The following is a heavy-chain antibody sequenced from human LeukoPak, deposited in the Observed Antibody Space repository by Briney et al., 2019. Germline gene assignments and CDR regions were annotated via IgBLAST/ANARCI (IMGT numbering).Heavy chain of an antibody. J-gene: IGHJ5*02. CDR3: ARLPEYYYDSSGYSRFDR. D-gene: IGHD3-22*01. CDR1: GYSLTSYL. V-gene: IGHV5-51*01. CDR2: IYPRDSDT. Sequence: GESLKTSCNGSGYSLTSYLIGWVPQMPGKGPEWVGIIYPRDSDTIYSLSFEGQVTISADKSISTANLQWSSLKASDTAMYYCARLPEYYYDSSGYSRFDRWGQGTLVSVP.